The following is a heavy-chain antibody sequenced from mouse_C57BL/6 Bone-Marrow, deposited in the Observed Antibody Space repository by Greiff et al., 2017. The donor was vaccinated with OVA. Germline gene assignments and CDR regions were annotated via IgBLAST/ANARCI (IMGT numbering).Heavy chain of an antibody. V-gene: IGHV1-59*01. Sequence: QVQLQQPGAELVRPGTSVKLSCKASGYTFTSYWMHWVKQRPGQGLEWIGVIDPSDSYTNYNQKFKGKATLTVDTSSSTAYMQLSSLTSEDSAVYYCARRYDYDYAMDYWGQGTSGTVSS. D-gene: IGHD2-4*01. CDR2: IDPSDSYT. CDR3: ARRYDYDYAMDY. CDR1: GYTFTSYW. J-gene: IGHJ4*01.